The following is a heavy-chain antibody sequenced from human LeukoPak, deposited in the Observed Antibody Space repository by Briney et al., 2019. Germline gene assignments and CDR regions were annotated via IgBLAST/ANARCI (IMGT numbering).Heavy chain of an antibody. CDR1: GFSFSGYS. Sequence: PGGSLRLSCAASGFSFSGYSMNWVRQAPGKGLEWISYISSSSSAINYADSVKGRFTISRDNSKNTLYLQMNSLRAEDTAVYYCARDTYSSSWTRRWFDPWGQGTLVTVSS. CDR2: ISSSSSAI. CDR3: ARDTYSSSWTRRWFDP. D-gene: IGHD6-13*01. J-gene: IGHJ5*02. V-gene: IGHV3-48*01.